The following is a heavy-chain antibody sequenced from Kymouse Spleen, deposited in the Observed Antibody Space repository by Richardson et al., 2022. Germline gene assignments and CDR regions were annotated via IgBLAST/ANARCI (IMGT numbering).Heavy chain of an antibody. J-gene: IGHJ6*02. CDR1: GFTFSSYW. V-gene: IGHV3-74*01. CDR2: INSDGSST. CDR3: ARVYCGGDCYSDGYYYYGMDV. D-gene: IGHD2-21*02. Sequence: EVQLVESGGGLVQPGGSLRLSCAASGFTFSSYWMHWVRQAPGKGLVWVSRINSDGSSTSYADSVKGRFTISRDNAKNTLYLQMNSLRAEDTAVYYCARVYCGGDCYSDGYYYYGMDVWGQGTTVTVSS.